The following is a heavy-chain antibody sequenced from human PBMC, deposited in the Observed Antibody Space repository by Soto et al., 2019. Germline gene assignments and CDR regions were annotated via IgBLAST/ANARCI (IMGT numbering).Heavy chain of an antibody. Sequence: NPSETLSLTCAVYGGSFSGYYWSWIRQPPGKGLEWIGEINHSGSTNYNPSLKSRVTISVDTSKNQFSLKLSSVTAADTAVYYCAGAPYSSSSSYWGQGTLVTVSS. CDR2: INHSGST. D-gene: IGHD6-6*01. J-gene: IGHJ4*02. CDR3: AGAPYSSSSSY. CDR1: GGSFSGYY. V-gene: IGHV4-34*01.